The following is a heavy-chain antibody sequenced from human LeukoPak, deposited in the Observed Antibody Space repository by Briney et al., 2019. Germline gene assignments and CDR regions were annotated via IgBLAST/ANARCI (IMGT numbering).Heavy chain of an antibody. J-gene: IGHJ4*02. CDR2: NSPSGRSI. V-gene: IGHV3-21*01. CDR1: GFTFSDYS. CDR3: ASFRTGYSYYFDY. Sequence: PGGSLRLSCAASGFTFSDYSMNWVRQTPGRGLEWVSSNSPSGRSISYADSVKGRFTISRDNAKNSLYLQMSSLRAEDTAVYYCASFRTGYSYYFDYWDQGILVTVSS. D-gene: IGHD3/OR15-3a*01.